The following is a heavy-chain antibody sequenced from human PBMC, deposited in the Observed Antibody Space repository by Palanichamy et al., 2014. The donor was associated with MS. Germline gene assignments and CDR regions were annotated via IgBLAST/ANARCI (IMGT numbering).Heavy chain of an antibody. CDR3: ARCDYGDYRRYEKWRYGMGV. D-gene: IGHD4-17*01. J-gene: IGHJ6*02. CDR2: IIPILGIA. Sequence: QVQLVQSGAEVKKPGSSVKVSCKASGGTFSSYAISWVRQAPGQGLEWMGRIIPILGIANYAQKFQGRVTITADKSTSTAYMELSSLRSEDTAVYYCARCDYGDYRRYEKWRYGMGVWGQGTTVTVSS. V-gene: IGHV1-69*04. CDR1: GGTFSSYA.